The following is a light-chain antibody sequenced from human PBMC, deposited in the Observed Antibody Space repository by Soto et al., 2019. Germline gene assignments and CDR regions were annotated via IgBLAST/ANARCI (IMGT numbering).Light chain of an antibody. J-gene: IGKJ2*01. CDR3: QQYNSYST. Sequence: DIQMTQSPSTLSASVGDRVTITCRASQSISSWLAWYQQKPGKAPKLLIYKASSLESGVPSRFSGSGSGTKFTLTISILQPDDFATDYCQQYNSYSTCGQGTKLEIK. CDR1: QSISSW. V-gene: IGKV1-5*03. CDR2: KAS.